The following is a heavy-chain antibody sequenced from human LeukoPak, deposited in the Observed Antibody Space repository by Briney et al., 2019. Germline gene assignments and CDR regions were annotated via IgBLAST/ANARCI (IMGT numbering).Heavy chain of an antibody. Sequence: APVKVSCKASGGTFSSYAISWVRQAPGQGLEWMGRIIPILGIANYAQKFQGRVTITADKSTSTAYMELSSLRSEDTAVYYCAGITYYYDSSGSRAFDIWGQGTMVTASS. CDR1: GGTFSSYA. CDR2: IIPILGIA. J-gene: IGHJ3*02. D-gene: IGHD3-22*01. CDR3: AGITYYYDSSGSRAFDI. V-gene: IGHV1-69*04.